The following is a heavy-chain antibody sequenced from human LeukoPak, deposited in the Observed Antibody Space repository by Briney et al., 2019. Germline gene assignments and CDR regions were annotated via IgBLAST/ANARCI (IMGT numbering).Heavy chain of an antibody. CDR3: SRSGGYYMDV. CDR1: GYSFTNSW. J-gene: IGHJ6*03. CDR2: IYCGDSDT. V-gene: IGHV5-51*01. Sequence: GESLKISCKGSGYSFTNSWIGWVRQMPGKGLEWMGMIYCGDSDTRYSPSFQDQVTISVDKSISTAYLQWSGLKASDTAMYYCSRSGGYYMDVWGKGTTVTVSS. D-gene: IGHD3-16*01.